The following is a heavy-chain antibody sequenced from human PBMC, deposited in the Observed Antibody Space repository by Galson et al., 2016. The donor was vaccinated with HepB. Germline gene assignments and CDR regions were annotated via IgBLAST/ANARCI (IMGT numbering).Heavy chain of an antibody. Sequence: SLRLSCAASGFTFSNYGMHWVRQAPGKGLEWVAVIYYDGSSKHHADSVKGRFTISRDNSKNTLYPQMNSLRAEDTAVYYCARPRLGIQTWSKYYYYGFDVWGQGTTVTVSS. J-gene: IGHJ6*02. D-gene: IGHD5-18*01. CDR2: IYYDGSSK. V-gene: IGHV3-33*01. CDR3: ARPRLGIQTWSKYYYYGFDV. CDR1: GFTFSNYG.